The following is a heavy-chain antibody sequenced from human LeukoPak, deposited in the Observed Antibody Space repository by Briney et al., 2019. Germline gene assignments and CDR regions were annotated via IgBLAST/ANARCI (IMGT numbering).Heavy chain of an antibody. CDR1: GFTFSTYW. CDR2: IKQDGSEK. CDR3: ARDSASNDY. J-gene: IGHJ4*02. D-gene: IGHD6-13*01. Sequence: GGSLRLSCAASGFTFSTYWMSWVRQAPGKGLEWVANIKQDGSEKYYVDSVKGRFTISRDNAKNSLYLQMNSLRAEDMAMYYCARDSASNDYWGQGTLVTVSS. V-gene: IGHV3-7*01.